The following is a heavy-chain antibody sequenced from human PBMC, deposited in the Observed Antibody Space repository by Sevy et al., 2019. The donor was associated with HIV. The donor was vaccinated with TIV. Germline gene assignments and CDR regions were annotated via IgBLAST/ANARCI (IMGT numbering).Heavy chain of an antibody. D-gene: IGHD1-26*01. CDR1: GGSVSSGSYY. Sequence: SETLSLTCTVSGGSVSSGSYYWSWIRQPPGKGLEWIRYIYYSGSTNYNPSLKSRVTISVDTSKNQFSLKLSSVTAADTAVYYCARDRLGATDFDYWGQGTLVTVSS. J-gene: IGHJ4*02. CDR2: IYYSGST. V-gene: IGHV4-61*01. CDR3: ARDRLGATDFDY.